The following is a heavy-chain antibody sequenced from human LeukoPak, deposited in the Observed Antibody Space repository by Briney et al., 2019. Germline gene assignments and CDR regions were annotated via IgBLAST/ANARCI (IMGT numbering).Heavy chain of an antibody. CDR2: INPNSGGT. Sequence: ASVKVSCKASGYTFTGYYMHWVRQAPGQGLEWMGWINPNSGGTNYAQKFQGRVTMTRDTSISTTTKGLSRRRSDDTAVYYCATEGWIEGPGQAFDIWGQGTMVTVSS. D-gene: IGHD5-12*01. CDR1: GYTFTGYY. V-gene: IGHV1-2*02. J-gene: IGHJ3*02. CDR3: ATEGWIEGPGQAFDI.